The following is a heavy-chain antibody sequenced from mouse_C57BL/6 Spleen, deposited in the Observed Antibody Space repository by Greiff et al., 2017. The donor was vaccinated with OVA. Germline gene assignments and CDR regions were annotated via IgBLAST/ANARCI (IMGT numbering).Heavy chain of an antibody. CDR1: GFTFSSYA. J-gene: IGHJ4*01. D-gene: IGHD1-1*01. V-gene: IGHV5-9-1*02. CDR2: ISSGGDYL. CDR3: TRDLGIYYYGSSYVGDD. Sequence: EVKLVESGEGLVKPGGSLKLSCAASGFTFSSYAMSWVRQTPEKRLEWVAYISSGGDYLYYADTVKGRFTISRDNARNTLYLQMSSLKSEDTAMYYCTRDLGIYYYGSSYVGDDWGQGTSVTVSS.